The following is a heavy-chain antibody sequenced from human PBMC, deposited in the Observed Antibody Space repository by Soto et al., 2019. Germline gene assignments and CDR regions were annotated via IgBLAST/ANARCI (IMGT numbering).Heavy chain of an antibody. J-gene: IGHJ4*02. D-gene: IGHD5-12*01. CDR3: ASPGGDGYNSAYFDY. Sequence: SVKVSCKASGGTFSSYAISWVRQAPGQGLEWMGGIIPIFGTANYAQKLQGRVTITADKSTSTAYMELSSLRSEDTAVYYCASPGGDGYNSAYFDYWGQGTLVTVSS. V-gene: IGHV1-69*06. CDR2: IIPIFGTA. CDR1: GGTFSSYA.